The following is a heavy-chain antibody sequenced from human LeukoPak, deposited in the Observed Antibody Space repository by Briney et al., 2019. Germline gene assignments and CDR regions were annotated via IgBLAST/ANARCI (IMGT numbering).Heavy chain of an antibody. J-gene: IGHJ6*03. CDR2: IIPIFGTA. V-gene: IGHV1-69*13. D-gene: IGHD3-3*01. Sequence: GASVKVSCKASGGTFSSYAISWVRQAPGQGLEWMGGIIPIFGTANYAQKFQGRVTITADESTSTAYMELSSLRSEDTAVYYCAREGYDFETMDVWGKGTTVTVSS. CDR3: AREGYDFETMDV. CDR1: GGTFSSYA.